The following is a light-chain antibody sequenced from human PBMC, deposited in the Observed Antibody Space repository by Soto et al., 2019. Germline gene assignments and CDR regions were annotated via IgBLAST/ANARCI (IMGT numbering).Light chain of an antibody. J-gene: IGKJ1*01. CDR1: QSISSW. CDR3: QHYNSYSEA. CDR2: DAS. Sequence: DSQLTQSTSTLSAAVGDRGTITFRASQSISSWLAWYQQKPGKAPKLLIYDASSLESGVPSRFSGSGSGTEFTLTISSLQPDDFATYYCQHYNSYSEAFGQGTKVDIK. V-gene: IGKV1-5*01.